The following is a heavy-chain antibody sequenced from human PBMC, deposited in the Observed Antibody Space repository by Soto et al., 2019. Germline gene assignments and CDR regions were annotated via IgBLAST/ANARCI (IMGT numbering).Heavy chain of an antibody. CDR2: IYPRDSDT. CDR3: ARHRGAAFPPTYMDV. V-gene: IGHV5-51*01. J-gene: IGHJ6*03. Sequence: GESLNISCEGSGYRFASYWIGWVRPMPGKGLEWMGIIYPRDSDTRYSPSFQGQVTISADKSISTAYLQWSSLKASDTAMYYCARHRGAAFPPTYMDVWGKGTTVTVSS. D-gene: IGHD2-21*01. CDR1: GYRFASYW.